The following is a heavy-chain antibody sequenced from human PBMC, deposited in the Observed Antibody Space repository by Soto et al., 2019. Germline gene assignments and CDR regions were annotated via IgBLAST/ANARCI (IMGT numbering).Heavy chain of an antibody. CDR2: INHSGST. CDR3: ARGGEAVLLWFGEPKQDYFDY. CDR1: GGSFSGYY. V-gene: IGHV4-34*01. D-gene: IGHD3-10*01. Sequence: SETLSLTCAVYGGSFSGYYWSWIRQPPGKGLEWIGEINHSGSTNYNPSLKSRVTISVDTSKNQFSLKLSSVTAADTAVYYCARGGEAVLLWFGEPKQDYFDYWGQGTLVTVSS. J-gene: IGHJ4*02.